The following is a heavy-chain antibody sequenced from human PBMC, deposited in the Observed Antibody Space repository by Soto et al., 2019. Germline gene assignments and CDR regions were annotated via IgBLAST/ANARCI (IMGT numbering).Heavy chain of an antibody. Sequence: QVQLQESGPGLVKPAQTLSLTCTVSGGSISSGGYYWSWIRQHPGKGLELIGYIYYSGSTYYNPSRKSRVTISVDTAKNQFSLKLSAVTAADTAVYYWARAFMSTFGGVIPRGFDYWGQGTLVTVSS. CDR3: ARAFMSTFGGVIPRGFDY. CDR1: GGSISSGGYY. CDR2: IYYSGST. J-gene: IGHJ4*02. D-gene: IGHD3-16*02. V-gene: IGHV4-31*03.